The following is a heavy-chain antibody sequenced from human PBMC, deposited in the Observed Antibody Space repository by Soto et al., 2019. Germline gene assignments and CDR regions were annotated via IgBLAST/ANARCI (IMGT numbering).Heavy chain of an antibody. CDR2: ISAYNGNT. CDR3: ARDKYCSSTSCYNWFDP. J-gene: IGHJ5*02. Sequence: ASVKVCCKASGYTFTSYGISWVRQAPGQGLEWMGWISAYNGNTNYAQKLQGRVTMTTDTSTSTAYMELRSLRSDDTAVYYCARDKYCSSTSCYNWFDPWGQGTLVTVSS. D-gene: IGHD2-2*01. CDR1: GYTFTSYG. V-gene: IGHV1-18*04.